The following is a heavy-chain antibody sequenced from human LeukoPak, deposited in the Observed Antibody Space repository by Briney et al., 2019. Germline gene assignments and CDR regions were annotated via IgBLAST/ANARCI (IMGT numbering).Heavy chain of an antibody. J-gene: IGHJ4*02. Sequence: GGTLRLSCAASGFTFSSYGMSWVRQAPGKGLEWVSAISGSGGSTYYADSVKGRFTISRDNSKGTVYLQMNSLRPEDTAVYYCAKDDAWLQFGDWGRGTLVTVSS. D-gene: IGHD5-24*01. CDR1: GFTFSSYG. V-gene: IGHV3-23*01. CDR2: ISGSGGST. CDR3: AKDDAWLQFGD.